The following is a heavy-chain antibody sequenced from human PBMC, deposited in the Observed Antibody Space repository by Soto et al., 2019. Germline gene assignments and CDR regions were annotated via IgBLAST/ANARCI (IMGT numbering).Heavy chain of an antibody. V-gene: IGHV3-30*18. Sequence: QVQLVESGGGVVQPGRSLRLSCAASGFTFINYGMHWVRQAPGKGLEWVTIISYDGNTKYYADSVKGRFTISRDNSKNTLYLQMNSLRVEDTAVYYCAKMLARALPGGEGDAFDIWGQGTMVTVSS. CDR1: GFTFINYG. CDR3: AKMLARALPGGEGDAFDI. J-gene: IGHJ3*02. CDR2: ISYDGNTK. D-gene: IGHD3-10*01.